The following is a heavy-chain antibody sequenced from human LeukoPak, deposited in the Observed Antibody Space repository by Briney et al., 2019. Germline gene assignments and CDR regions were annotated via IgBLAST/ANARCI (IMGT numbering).Heavy chain of an antibody. CDR3: ARAAPGILRGLPGPFDY. J-gene: IGHJ4*02. Sequence: GGSLRLSCAASGFTFSSYSMNWVRQAPGKGLEWVSVIYSGGSTYYADSVKGRFTISRDNSKNTLYLQMNSLRVEDTAVYCCARAAPGILRGLPGPFDYWGQGTLVTVSS. D-gene: IGHD4-17*01. V-gene: IGHV3-53*01. CDR2: IYSGGST. CDR1: GFTFSSYS.